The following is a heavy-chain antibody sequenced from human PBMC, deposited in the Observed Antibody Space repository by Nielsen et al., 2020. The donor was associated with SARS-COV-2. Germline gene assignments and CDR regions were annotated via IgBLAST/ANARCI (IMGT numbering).Heavy chain of an antibody. D-gene: IGHD3-22*01. CDR3: ARAHPILRGYYYVPEVYGMDV. Sequence: WIRQPPGKGLEWIGYIYYSGSTYYNPSLKSRVTISVDTSKNQFSLKLSSVTAADTAVYYCARAHPILRGYYYVPEVYGMDVWGQGTTVTVSS. J-gene: IGHJ6*02. V-gene: IGHV4-30-4*01. CDR2: IYYSGST.